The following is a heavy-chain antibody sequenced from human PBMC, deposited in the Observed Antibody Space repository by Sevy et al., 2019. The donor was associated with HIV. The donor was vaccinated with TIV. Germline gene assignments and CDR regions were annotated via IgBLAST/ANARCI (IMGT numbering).Heavy chain of an antibody. Sequence: GESLKISCAASEFMFSTYAMHWVRQAPGKGLEWVAVISYDGSSLYYADSVKGRFTISRDNSKNTLFLQMNSLRLEDTAFYYCARDAGYSTDWYPSDYWGQGTLVTVSS. CDR1: EFMFSTYA. V-gene: IGHV3-30-3*01. CDR3: ARDAGYSTDWYPSDY. CDR2: ISYDGSSL. J-gene: IGHJ4*02. D-gene: IGHD6-19*01.